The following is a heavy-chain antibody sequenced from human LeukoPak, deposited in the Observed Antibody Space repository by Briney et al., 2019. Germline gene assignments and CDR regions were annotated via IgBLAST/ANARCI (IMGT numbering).Heavy chain of an antibody. J-gene: IGHJ5*02. D-gene: IGHD5-24*01. Sequence: SVKVSFKASGGTFSSYAISWVRQAPGQGLEWMGGIIPIFGTANYAQKFQGRVTITTDESTSIAYMELSSLRSEDTAVYYCARGGDGYRPFGTWFDPWGQGTLVTVSS. CDR1: GGTFSSYA. CDR3: ARGGDGYRPFGTWFDP. CDR2: IIPIFGTA. V-gene: IGHV1-69*05.